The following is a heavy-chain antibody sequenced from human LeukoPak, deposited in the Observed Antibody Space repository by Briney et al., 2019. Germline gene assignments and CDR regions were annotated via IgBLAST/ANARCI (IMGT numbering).Heavy chain of an antibody. D-gene: IGHD1-1*01. V-gene: IGHV1-18*01. J-gene: IGHJ6*03. CDR3: ARALEGDFYYYYYMDV. Sequence: ASVKVSCKASGYTFTTSGITWVRQAPGQGLEWMGWISAYNGNTKYAQRLRGRVTMTTDTSTSTAYMELRSLRSDDTAVYYCARALEGDFYYYYYMDVWGKGTTVTVSS. CDR1: GYTFTTSG. CDR2: ISAYNGNT.